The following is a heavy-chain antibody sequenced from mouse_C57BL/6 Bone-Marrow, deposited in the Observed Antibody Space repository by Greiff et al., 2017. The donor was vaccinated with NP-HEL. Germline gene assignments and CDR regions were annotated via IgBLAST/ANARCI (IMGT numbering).Heavy chain of an antibody. CDR1: GFTFTDYY. CDR2: IRNKANGYTT. J-gene: IGHJ3*01. CDR3: ARYRWGYYPFAY. Sequence: EVKLMESGGGLVQPGGSLSLSCAASGFTFTDYYMSWVRQPPGKALEWLGFIRNKANGYTTEYSASVKGRFTISRDNSQSILYLQMNALRAEDSATYYCARYRWGYYPFAYWGQGTLVTVSA. V-gene: IGHV7-3*01. D-gene: IGHD2-3*01.